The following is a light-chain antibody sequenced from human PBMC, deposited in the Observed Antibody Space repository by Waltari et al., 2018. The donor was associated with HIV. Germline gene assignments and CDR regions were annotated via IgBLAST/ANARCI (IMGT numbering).Light chain of an antibody. CDR2: DAN. CDR1: SIDIATY. V-gene: IGLV2-14*01. Sequence: QSALTQPASVSGSLGQSITISCIGTSIDIATYVSWYQHHPDNPPRLVISDANTRPSGIPLRFSGSKSGNTASLTISGLQAEDEADYYCASYTRTSTVVFGGGTKVTVL. CDR3: ASYTRTSTVV. J-gene: IGLJ3*02.